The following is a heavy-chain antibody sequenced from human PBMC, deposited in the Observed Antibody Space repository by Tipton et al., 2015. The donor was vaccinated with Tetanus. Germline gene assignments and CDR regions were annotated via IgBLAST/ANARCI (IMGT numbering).Heavy chain of an antibody. D-gene: IGHD3-22*01. CDR1: GGSISSGDYY. CDR3: ARGLSYYYDSSGYIYYYYYGMDV. CDR2: IYYSGST. Sequence: LRLSCTVSGGSISSGDYYWSWIRQPPGKGLEWIGYIYYSGSTYYNPSLKSRVTISVDTSKNQFSLKLSSVTAADTAVYYCARGLSYYYDSSGYIYYYYYGMDVWGQGTTVTVSS. J-gene: IGHJ6*02. V-gene: IGHV4-30-4*01.